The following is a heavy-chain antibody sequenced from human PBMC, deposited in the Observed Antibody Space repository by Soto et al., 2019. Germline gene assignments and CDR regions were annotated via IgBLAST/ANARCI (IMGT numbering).Heavy chain of an antibody. D-gene: IGHD4-17*01. CDR3: ARYRGYGDRNYYYYYYMDV. V-gene: IGHV1-8*01. CDR1: GYTFTSYD. J-gene: IGHJ6*03. Sequence: EASVKVSCKASGYTFTSYDSNWVRQATGQGIDWMGRMNPNRGIANYAQKFQGRVTITRNTSMSTAYMELSSLRSEDTAVYYCARYRGYGDRNYYYYYYMDVWGKGTTVTVSS. CDR2: MNPNRGIA.